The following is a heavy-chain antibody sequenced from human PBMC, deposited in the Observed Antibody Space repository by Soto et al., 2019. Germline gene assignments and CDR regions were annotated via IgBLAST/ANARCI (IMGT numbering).Heavy chain of an antibody. CDR3: ARVRFGELV. J-gene: IGHJ4*01. CDR1: GFTFISYA. D-gene: IGHD3-10*01. Sequence: EVQLVESGGGLVQPGGSLRLSCAASGFTFISYAMSWVRQAPGKGLEWVSIIGVGGGDRYYPESVKGRFTISRDNSRDTRYLEMNSLRDEDTTVYYCARVRFGELVWGHGTLVTVSS. CDR2: IGVGGGDR. V-gene: IGHV3-23*04.